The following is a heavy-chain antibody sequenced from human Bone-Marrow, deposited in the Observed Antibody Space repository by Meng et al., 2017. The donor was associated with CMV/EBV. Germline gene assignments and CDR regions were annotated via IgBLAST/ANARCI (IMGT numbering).Heavy chain of an antibody. J-gene: IGHJ4*02. CDR1: GFTFGSSG. V-gene: IGHV3-30*02. D-gene: IGHD6-6*01. Sequence: GESLKISCAASGFTFGSSGMHWVRQAPGKGLEWIAFIRYDASNTYHADSVKGRFTISRDDSKDTLYLQMNSLTTDDTAVYYCAKDNSNWSFDYWGQRALVTVSS. CDR2: IRYDASNT. CDR3: AKDNSNWSFDY.